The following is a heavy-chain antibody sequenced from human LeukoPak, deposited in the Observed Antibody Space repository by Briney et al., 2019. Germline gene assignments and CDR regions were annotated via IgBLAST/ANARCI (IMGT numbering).Heavy chain of an antibody. Sequence: NPSQTLSLTCTVSGGSISSGDYYWSWIRQPPGKGLEWIGYIYYSGSTYYDPSLKSRVTISVGTSKNQFSLKLSSVTAADTAVYYRASEDSSSSYFDYWGQGTLVTVSS. CDR3: ASEDSSSSYFDY. D-gene: IGHD6-6*01. CDR1: GGSISSGDYY. J-gene: IGHJ4*02. CDR2: IYYSGST. V-gene: IGHV4-30-4*08.